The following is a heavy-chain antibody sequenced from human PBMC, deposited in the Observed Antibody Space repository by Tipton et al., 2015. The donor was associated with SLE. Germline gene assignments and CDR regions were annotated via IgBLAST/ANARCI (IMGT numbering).Heavy chain of an antibody. V-gene: IGHV4-61*01. CDR2: IYHSGST. CDR1: GGSVSSGSYY. Sequence: TLSLTCTVSGGSVSSGSYYWSWIRQPPGKGLEWIGEIYHSGSTNYNPSLKSRVTISVDKSKNQFSLKLSSVTAADTAVYYCARRTIFGVVQNVFDIWGQGTMVTVSS. CDR3: ARRTIFGVVQNVFDI. D-gene: IGHD3-3*01. J-gene: IGHJ3*02.